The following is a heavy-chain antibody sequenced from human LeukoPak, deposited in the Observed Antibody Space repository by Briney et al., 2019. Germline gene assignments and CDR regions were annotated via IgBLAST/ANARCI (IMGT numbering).Heavy chain of an antibody. CDR2: MNPNSGNT. CDR3: ARGASNDYGDYLEVWFDP. CDR1: GYTFTSYD. D-gene: IGHD4-17*01. V-gene: IGHV1-8*01. J-gene: IGHJ5*02. Sequence: GASVKVSCKASGYTFTSYDINWVRQATGQGLEWMGWMNPNSGNTGYAQKFQGRVTMTRNTSISTAYMELSSLRSEDTAVYYCARGASNDYGDYLEVWFDPWGQGTLVTVSS.